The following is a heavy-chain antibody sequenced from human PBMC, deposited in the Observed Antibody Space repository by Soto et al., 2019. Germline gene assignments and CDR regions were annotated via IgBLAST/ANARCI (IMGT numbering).Heavy chain of an antibody. CDR2: IYYSGST. V-gene: IGHV4-39*01. D-gene: IGHD4-4*01. J-gene: IGHJ6*03. CDR1: GGSISSSSYY. Sequence: SETLSLTCTVSGGSISSSSYYWGWIRQPPGKGLEWIGSIYYSGSTYYNPSLKSRFTISVDTSKNQFSLKLSSVTAADTAVYYCARVGGDYSNSYYMDVWGKGTTVTVSS. CDR3: ARVGGDYSNSYYMDV.